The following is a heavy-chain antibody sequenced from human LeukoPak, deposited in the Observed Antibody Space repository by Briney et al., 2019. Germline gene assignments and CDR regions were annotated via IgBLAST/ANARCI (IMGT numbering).Heavy chain of an antibody. CDR2: INYSGRT. Sequence: SETLSLTCTVSGGSISSSSYYWGWIRQPPGKGLEWTGSINYSGRTYYNPSLKSRVTISVHTSKNQFSLKLSSVTAADTAVYYCALTPGYCTNGVCLPDYFDYWGQGTLVTVSS. CDR3: ALTPGYCTNGVCLPDYFDY. CDR1: GGSISSSSYY. D-gene: IGHD2-8*01. J-gene: IGHJ4*02. V-gene: IGHV4-39*07.